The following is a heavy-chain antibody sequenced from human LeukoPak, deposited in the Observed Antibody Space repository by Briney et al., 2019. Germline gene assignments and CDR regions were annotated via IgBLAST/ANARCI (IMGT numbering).Heavy chain of an antibody. D-gene: IGHD3-10*01. V-gene: IGHV3-30*03. J-gene: IGHJ5*02. Sequence: GGSLRLSCAASGFTFSSYGMHWVRQAPGKGLEWVAVISYDGSNKYYADSVKGRFTISRDNAKNTLYLQMNSLRAEDTAVYYCATDRGGWTTWGQGTLVTVSS. CDR2: ISYDGSNK. CDR1: GFTFSSYG. CDR3: ATDRGGWTT.